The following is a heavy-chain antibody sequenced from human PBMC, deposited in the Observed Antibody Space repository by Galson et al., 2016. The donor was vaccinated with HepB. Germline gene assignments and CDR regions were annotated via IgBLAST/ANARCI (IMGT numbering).Heavy chain of an antibody. Sequence: SETLSLTCAVSGGSIRSRNWWTWVRQPPGKGLEWIGEIYYSGSTNYNPSFKSRVTISVDKSKNQFSLNLTSVTAADPAVYYCATLRWLASGRDDYFYGMDAWGQGTTVIVSS. J-gene: IGHJ6*02. CDR1: GGSIRSRNW. CDR3: ATLRWLASGRDDYFYGMDA. D-gene: IGHD6-19*01. V-gene: IGHV4-4*02. CDR2: IYYSGST.